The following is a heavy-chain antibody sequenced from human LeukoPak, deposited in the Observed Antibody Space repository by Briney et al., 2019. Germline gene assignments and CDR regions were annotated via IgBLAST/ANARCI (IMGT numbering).Heavy chain of an antibody. J-gene: IGHJ4*02. CDR2: ISGSSGST. CDR1: GFTFSSYA. CDR3: AKSTYYYGSGSYSPIIDY. D-gene: IGHD3-10*01. Sequence: PGGSLRLSCAASGFTFSSYAMSWVRQAPGKGLEWVSAISGSSGSTYYADSVKGRFTISRDNSKNTLYLQMNSLRAEDTAVYYCAKSTYYYGSGSYSPIIDYWGQGTLVTASS. V-gene: IGHV3-23*01.